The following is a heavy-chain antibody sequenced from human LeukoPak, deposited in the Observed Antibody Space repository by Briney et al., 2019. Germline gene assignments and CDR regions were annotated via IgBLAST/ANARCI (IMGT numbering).Heavy chain of an antibody. CDR2: IRYDGTRK. D-gene: IGHD5-12*01. J-gene: IGHJ3*02. Sequence: GGSLRLSCAASGFTFSSYGMHWVRQAPDKGLEWVAFIRYDGTRKSYADSVKGRFTISRDNSKNMLYLQVNSLRVEDTALYYCATYSGSYRDDIFDMWGQGTMVTVSS. CDR3: ATYSGSYRDDIFDM. V-gene: IGHV3-30*02. CDR1: GFTFSSYG.